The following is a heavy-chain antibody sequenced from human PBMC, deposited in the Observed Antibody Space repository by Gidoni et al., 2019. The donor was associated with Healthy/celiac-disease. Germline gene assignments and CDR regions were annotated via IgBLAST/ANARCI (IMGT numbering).Heavy chain of an antibody. CDR1: GFTFSDYY. CDR3: ARVMVIGGGDLDY. J-gene: IGHJ4*02. D-gene: IGHD5-18*01. CDR2: ISSSSSYT. Sequence: QVQLVEYGGGLVKPGGSLRLSCAASGFTFSDYYMSLIRQAPGKGLEWVSYISSSSSYTNYADSVKGRFTISRDNAKTSLYLQMNSLRAEDTAVYYCARVMVIGGGDLDYWGQGTLVTVSS. V-gene: IGHV3-11*05.